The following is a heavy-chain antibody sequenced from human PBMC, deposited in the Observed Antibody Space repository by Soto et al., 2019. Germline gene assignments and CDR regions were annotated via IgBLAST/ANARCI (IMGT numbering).Heavy chain of an antibody. Sequence: QLQLQQSGPGLVKPSETLSLTCTVSGGPISTNDYHWGWIRQPPGEGLDWIASIFYTGTTYYKSSLRSGLTISIDTSKMQFSLQLSSVTDTDTAIYYCVRHSGAGSANYLGMDVWGQGTTVTVSS. V-gene: IGHV4-39*01. D-gene: IGHD1-26*01. CDR1: GGPISTNDYH. CDR3: VRHSGAGSANYLGMDV. CDR2: IFYTGTT. J-gene: IGHJ6*02.